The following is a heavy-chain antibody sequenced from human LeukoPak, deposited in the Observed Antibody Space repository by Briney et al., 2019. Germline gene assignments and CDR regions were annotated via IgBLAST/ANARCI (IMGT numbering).Heavy chain of an antibody. D-gene: IGHD4-17*01. Sequence: GGSLRLSCAASGFTFSSYAMSWVRQAPGKGLEWVSYISSSSSTIYYADSVKGRFTISRDNAKNSLYLQMNSLRAEDTAVYYCAREGLRSFDYWGQGTLVTVSS. CDR2: ISSSSSTI. V-gene: IGHV3-48*04. CDR3: AREGLRSFDY. J-gene: IGHJ4*02. CDR1: GFTFSSYA.